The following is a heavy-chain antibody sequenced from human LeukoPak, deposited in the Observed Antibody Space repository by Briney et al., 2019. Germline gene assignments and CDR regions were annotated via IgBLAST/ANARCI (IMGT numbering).Heavy chain of an antibody. D-gene: IGHD3-10*01. J-gene: IGHJ4*02. CDR2: INPNSGGT. Sequence: ASVKVSCKASGYTFTGYYMHWVRQAPGQGLEWMGRINPNSGGTNYAQKFQGRVTMTRDTSISTAYMELSRLRSDDTAVYYCARVLRITMVRGADTFVYWGQGTLVTVSS. CDR1: GYTFTGYY. CDR3: ARVLRITMVRGADTFVY. V-gene: IGHV1-2*06.